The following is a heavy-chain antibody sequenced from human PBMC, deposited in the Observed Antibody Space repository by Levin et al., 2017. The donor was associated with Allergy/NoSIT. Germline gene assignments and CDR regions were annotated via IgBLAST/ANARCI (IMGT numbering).Heavy chain of an antibody. CDR3: ARGPIVGAIRY. V-gene: IGHV3-33*01. CDR1: GFTFSSYG. Sequence: GGSLRLSCAASGFTFSSYGMHWVRQAPGKGLEWVAVIWYDGSNKYYGDSVKGRFTISRDNSKNTLYLQMNSLRAEDTAVYYCARGPIVGAIRYWGQGTLVTVSS. J-gene: IGHJ4*02. D-gene: IGHD1-26*01. CDR2: IWYDGSNK.